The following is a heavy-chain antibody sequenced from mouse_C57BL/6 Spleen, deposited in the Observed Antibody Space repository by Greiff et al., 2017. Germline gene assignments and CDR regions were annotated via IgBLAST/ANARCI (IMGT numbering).Heavy chain of an antibody. CDR2: IDPSDSYT. V-gene: IGHV1-69*01. J-gene: IGHJ3*01. CDR1: GYTFTSYW. CDR3: ARSAYGNLASAWFAY. D-gene: IGHD2-10*02. Sequence: QVQLQQPGAELVMPGASVKLSCKASGYTFTSYWMHWVKQRPGQGLEWIGEIDPSDSYTNYNQKFKGKSTLTVDKSSSTAYMQLSSLTSEDSAVYYCARSAYGNLASAWFAYWGQGTLVTVSA.